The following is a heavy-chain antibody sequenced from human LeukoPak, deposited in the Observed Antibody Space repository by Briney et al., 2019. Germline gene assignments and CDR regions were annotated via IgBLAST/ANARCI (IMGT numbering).Heavy chain of an antibody. V-gene: IGHV4-38-2*02. Sequence: SETLSLTCTVSAYSISSGFYWGWIRQPPGKGLEWIASIYHSGSTYYNPSLKSRVTISVDTSKNQFSLKLNSVTAADTAVYYCATGDCSSTSCYDYWGQGTLVTVSS. CDR3: ATGDCSSTSCYDY. CDR2: IYHSGST. J-gene: IGHJ4*02. CDR1: AYSISSGFY. D-gene: IGHD2-2*01.